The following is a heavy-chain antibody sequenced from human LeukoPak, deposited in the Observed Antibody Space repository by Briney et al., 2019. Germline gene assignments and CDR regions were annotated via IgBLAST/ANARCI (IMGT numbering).Heavy chain of an antibody. D-gene: IGHD6-13*01. CDR2: ISYDGSNK. CDR3: ARDLRIAAAVNTVFGAFDI. V-gene: IGHV3-30*03. J-gene: IGHJ3*02. Sequence: GRSLRLSCAASGFTFSSYGMHWVRQAPGKGLEWVAVISYDGSNKYYADSVKGRFTISRDNSKNTLYLQMNSLRAEDTAVYYCARDLRIAAAVNTVFGAFDIWGQGTMVTVSS. CDR1: GFTFSSYG.